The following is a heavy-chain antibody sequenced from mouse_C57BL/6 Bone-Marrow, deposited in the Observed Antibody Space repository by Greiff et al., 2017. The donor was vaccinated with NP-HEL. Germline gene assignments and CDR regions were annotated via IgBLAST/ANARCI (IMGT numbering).Heavy chain of an antibody. CDR2: INPSSGYT. J-gene: IGHJ2*01. V-gene: IGHV1-7*01. CDR3: ATYFFDY. CDR1: GYTFTSYW. Sequence: VQLQQSGAELAKPGASVKLSCKASGYTFTSYWMHWVKQRPGQGLEWIGYINPSSGYTKYNQKFKDKATLTADKSYSTSYMQLSSLTYAYSAVDYCATYFFDYWGQGTTLTVSS.